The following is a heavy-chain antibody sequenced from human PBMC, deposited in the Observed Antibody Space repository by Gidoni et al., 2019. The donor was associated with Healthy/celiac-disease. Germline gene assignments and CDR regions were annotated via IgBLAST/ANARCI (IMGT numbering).Heavy chain of an antibody. CDR1: GFTVSSNY. CDR3: ARGIYDKRWLQRYYYYGMDV. J-gene: IGHJ6*02. D-gene: IGHD5-12*01. V-gene: IGHV3-53*01. CDR2: IYSGGST. Sequence: EVQLVESGGGLIQPGGSLRLSCAASGFTVSSNYMSWVRQAPGKGLEWVSVIYSGGSTYYADSVKGRFTISRDNSKNTLYLQMNSLRAEDTAVYYCARGIYDKRWLQRYYYYGMDVWGQGTTVTVSS.